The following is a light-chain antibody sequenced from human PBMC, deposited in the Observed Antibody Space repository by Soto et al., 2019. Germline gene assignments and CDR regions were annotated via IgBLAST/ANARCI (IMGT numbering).Light chain of an antibody. CDR2: AAS. CDR1: QSVLYSSNNKNY. J-gene: IGKJ4*01. Sequence: DIVMTQSPDSLAVSLGERATINCKSSQSVLYSSNNKNYLAWYHQTPGKAPNLLIYAASTLQSGVPSRFSGSGSGTEFTLTISSLQPEDFATYYCQQLYSYPLTFGGGTKVDIK. V-gene: IGKV4-1*01. CDR3: QQLYSYPLT.